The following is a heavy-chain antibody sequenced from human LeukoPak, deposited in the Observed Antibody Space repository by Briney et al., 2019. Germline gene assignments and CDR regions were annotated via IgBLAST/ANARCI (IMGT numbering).Heavy chain of an antibody. D-gene: IGHD3-10*01. CDR3: ARPGARGWYFDL. J-gene: IGHJ2*01. Sequence: SETLSLTCTVSGGSISSYYWSWIRQPPGEGLEWIGYIYYSGSTNYNPSLKSRVTISVDTSKNQFSLKLSSVTAADTAVYYCARPGARGWYFDLWGRGTLVTVSS. CDR2: IYYSGST. CDR1: GGSISSYY. V-gene: IGHV4-59*01.